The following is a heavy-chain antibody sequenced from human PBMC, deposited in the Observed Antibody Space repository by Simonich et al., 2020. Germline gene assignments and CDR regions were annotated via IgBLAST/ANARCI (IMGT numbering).Heavy chain of an antibody. J-gene: IGHJ3*02. CDR2: INHSGST. Sequence: QVQLQQWGAGLLKPSETLSLTCAVYGGSFSGYYWSWIRQPPGKGLEWIGEINHSGSTNYNPSLKSRVTISADTSKNQFSLKLSSVTAADTAVYYCARVGGPDAFDIWGQGTMVTVSS. V-gene: IGHV4-34*01. D-gene: IGHD1-26*01. CDR3: ARVGGPDAFDI. CDR1: GGSFSGYY.